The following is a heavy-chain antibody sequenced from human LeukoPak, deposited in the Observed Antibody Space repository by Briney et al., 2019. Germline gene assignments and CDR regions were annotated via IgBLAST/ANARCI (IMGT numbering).Heavy chain of an antibody. Sequence: ASVKVSCKASGGTFSSYAISWVRQAPGQGLEWMGRIIPILGIANYAQKFQGRVTITADKSTSTAYMELSSLRSEDTAVYYSARGRDGGNWGDDYWGQGTLVTVSS. CDR1: GGTFSSYA. D-gene: IGHD4-23*01. J-gene: IGHJ4*02. V-gene: IGHV1-69*04. CDR2: IIPILGIA. CDR3: ARGRDGGNWGDDY.